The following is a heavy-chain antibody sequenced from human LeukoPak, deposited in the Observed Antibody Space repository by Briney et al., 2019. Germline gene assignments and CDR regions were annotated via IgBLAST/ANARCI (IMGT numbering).Heavy chain of an antibody. J-gene: IGHJ3*02. CDR1: GGTFSGYA. CDR2: IIPIFGTA. CDR3: ARGSGDYYDSSGYSADAFDI. Sequence: ASVKVSCKASGGTFSGYAISWVRQAPGQGLEWMGGIIPIFGTANYAQKFQGRGTITADESRSTAYMALSSLRSEDTAVYYCARGSGDYYDSSGYSADAFDIWGQGTMVTVSS. V-gene: IGHV1-69*01. D-gene: IGHD3-22*01.